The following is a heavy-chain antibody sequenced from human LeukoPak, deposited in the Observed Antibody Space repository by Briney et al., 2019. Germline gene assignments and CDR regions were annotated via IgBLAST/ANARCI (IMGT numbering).Heavy chain of an antibody. J-gene: IGHJ6*03. V-gene: IGHV4-39*07. CDR2: IYYSGST. CDR3: AGTYYYDSSGYFLGWGPGYYYYMDV. CDR1: GGSISSSSYY. Sequence: SETLSLTCTVSGGSISSSSYYWGWIRQPPGKGLEWIGSIYYSGSTYYNPSLKSRVTISVDTSKNQFSLKLSSVTAADTAVYYCAGTYYYDSSGYFLGWGPGYYYYMDVWGKGTTVTVSS. D-gene: IGHD3-22*01.